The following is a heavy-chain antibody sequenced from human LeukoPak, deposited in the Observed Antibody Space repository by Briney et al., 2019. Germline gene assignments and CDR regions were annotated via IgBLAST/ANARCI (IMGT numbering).Heavy chain of an antibody. J-gene: IGHJ4*02. V-gene: IGHV4-34*01. CDR1: GGSFSGYY. Sequence: MPSETLSLTCAVYGGSFSGYYWSWILQPPGKGLEWIGEINHSGSTNYNPSLKSRVTISVDTSKNQFSLKLSSVTAADTAVYYCARGEYCSGGSCYRSYFDYWGQGTLVTVSS. D-gene: IGHD2-15*01. CDR3: ARGEYCSGGSCYRSYFDY. CDR2: INHSGST.